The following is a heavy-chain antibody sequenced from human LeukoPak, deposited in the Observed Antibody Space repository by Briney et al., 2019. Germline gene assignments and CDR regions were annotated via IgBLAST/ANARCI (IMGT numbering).Heavy chain of an antibody. CDR2: IYTSGST. J-gene: IGHJ4*02. CDR3: ARDRGLPWELLL. D-gene: IGHD1-26*01. Sequence: SQTLSLTCTVSGGSISSGSYYWSWIRQPAGKGLEWIGRIYTSGSTNYNPSLKSRVTISVDTSKNQFSLKLSSETAADTAVYYCARDRGLPWELLLWGQGTLVTVSS. V-gene: IGHV4-61*02. CDR1: GGSISSGSYY.